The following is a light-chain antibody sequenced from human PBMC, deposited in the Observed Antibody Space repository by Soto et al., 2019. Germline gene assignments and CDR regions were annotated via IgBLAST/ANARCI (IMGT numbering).Light chain of an antibody. V-gene: IGKV3-15*01. CDR1: QNIRSH. Sequence: EIVMTQSPATLSVSPGESATLSCRASQNIRSHLAWYQLRPGQAPRLLIYASSTRATGIPARFSGNGSGTEFTLTISSLQSEDFALYFCQQYNVWPGWTFGQGTKVGVK. J-gene: IGKJ1*01. CDR3: QQYNVWPGWT. CDR2: ASS.